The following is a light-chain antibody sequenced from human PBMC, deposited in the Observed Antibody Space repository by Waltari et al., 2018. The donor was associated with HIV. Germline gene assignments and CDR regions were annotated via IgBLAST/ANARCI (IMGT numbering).Light chain of an antibody. CDR2: DTS. V-gene: IGLV7-46*01. CDR3: LLSYSGAHVI. Sequence: QAVVTQEPSLTVSPGGTVTLPCGSSTGAVTSGHSPYWFQQKPGQAPRTLIYDTSNRHSWTPARFSGSLLGGKAALTLSGAQPEDEAEYYCLLSYSGAHVIFGGGTQLTVL. J-gene: IGLJ2*01. CDR1: TGAVTSGHS.